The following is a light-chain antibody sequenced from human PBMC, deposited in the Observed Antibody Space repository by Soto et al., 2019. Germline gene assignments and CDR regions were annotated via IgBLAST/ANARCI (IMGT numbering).Light chain of an antibody. V-gene: IGLV1-40*01. Sequence: QSVLTQPPSVSGAPGQRVTISCTGSSSNIGAGYDVHWYQPLPGTAPKLLIFGNNNRPSGVPDRFSGSKSGPSASLAIPGLQVGDEADSYRQAYDSSVSGGVFGGGTPVTVL. CDR2: GNN. CDR1: SSNIGAGYD. CDR3: QAYDSSVSGGV. J-gene: IGLJ3*02.